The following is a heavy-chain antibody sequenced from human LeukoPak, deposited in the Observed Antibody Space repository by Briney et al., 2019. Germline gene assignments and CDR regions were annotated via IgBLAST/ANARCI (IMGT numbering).Heavy chain of an antibody. J-gene: IGHJ4*02. CDR2: ISGSGGST. CDR1: GFSFSTYV. Sequence: GGSLRLSCAGSGFSFSTYVLSWVRQAPGKGLEWVSAISGSGGSTYYADSVKGRFTISRDNSKNTLYLQMNSLRAEDTAVYYCAKAWTIFGVVNGDYWGQGTLVTVSS. CDR3: AKAWTIFGVVNGDY. D-gene: IGHD3-3*01. V-gene: IGHV3-23*01.